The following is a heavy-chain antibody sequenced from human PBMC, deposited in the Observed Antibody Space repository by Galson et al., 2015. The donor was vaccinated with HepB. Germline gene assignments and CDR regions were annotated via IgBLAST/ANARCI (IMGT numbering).Heavy chain of an antibody. V-gene: IGHV1-18*01. D-gene: IGHD2-2*01. Sequence: SVKVSCKASGYTFTSYGISWVRQAPGQGLEWMGWISAYNGNTNYAQKLQGRVTMTTDTSTSTAYMELRSLRSDDTAVYYCARDPNVLGYCSSTSCQGDYDYWGQGTLVTVSS. J-gene: IGHJ4*02. CDR3: ARDPNVLGYCSSTSCQGDYDY. CDR1: GYTFTSYG. CDR2: ISAYNGNT.